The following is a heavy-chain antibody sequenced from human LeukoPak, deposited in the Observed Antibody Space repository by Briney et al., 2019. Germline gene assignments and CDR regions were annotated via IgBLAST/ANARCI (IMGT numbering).Heavy chain of an antibody. V-gene: IGHV4-34*01. CDR1: GGSFSGYY. CDR3: ARWRGYSYGLPWFDP. D-gene: IGHD5-18*01. CDR2: INHSGST. Sequence: SETLSLTCAVYGGSFSGYYWSWIRQPLGKGLEWIGEINHSGSTNYNPSLKSRVTISVDTSKNQFSLKLSSVTAADTAVYYCARWRGYSYGLPWFDPWGQGTLVTVSS. J-gene: IGHJ5*02.